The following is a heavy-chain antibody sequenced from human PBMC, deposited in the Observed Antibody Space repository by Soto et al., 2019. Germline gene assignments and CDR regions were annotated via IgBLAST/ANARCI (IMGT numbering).Heavy chain of an antibody. D-gene: IGHD3-10*01. CDR1: GFTFVMYA. J-gene: IGHJ4*02. CDR2: INAGNGHT. Sequence: SVKVSCKASGFTFVMYAIHWGRQAPGQGLEWMAWINAGNGHTTYSQKFQGRVTITRDTSARTVYMELRSLRFEDTATYYCARAGWFAEGYFDFWGQGTQVTVYS. V-gene: IGHV1-3*01. CDR3: ARAGWFAEGYFDF.